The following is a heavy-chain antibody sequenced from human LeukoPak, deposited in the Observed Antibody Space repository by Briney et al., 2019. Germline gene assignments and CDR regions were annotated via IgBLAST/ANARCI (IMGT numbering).Heavy chain of an antibody. J-gene: IGHJ5*01. D-gene: IGHD5-18*01. CDR2: IYYSGST. Sequence: SETLSLTCTVSGGSISTYYLSWIRQPPGKGLEWIGYIYYSGSTNYNPSLKSRVTISADTSKTQFSLKLSSVTAADTAVYYCARRSNVDTAFDSWGQGTLVTVSS. V-gene: IGHV4-59*08. CDR1: GGSISTYY. CDR3: ARRSNVDTAFDS.